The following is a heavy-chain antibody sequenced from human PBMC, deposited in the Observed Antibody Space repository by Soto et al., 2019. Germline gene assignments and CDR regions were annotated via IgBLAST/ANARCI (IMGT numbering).Heavy chain of an antibody. V-gene: IGHV3-33*01. CDR2: TWHDGRNK. CDR1: GFTFSRYG. CDR3: ARDSPDSSGWYAHLDK. J-gene: IGHJ4*02. Sequence: GGSLRLSCVASGFTFSRYGMHWVRQAPGKGLEWVAVTWHDGRNKFYAESVKGRFTISRDNSKSTLYLEVNSLRVEDTAVYYCARDSPDSSGWYAHLDKWGQGTLVTVSS. D-gene: IGHD6-19*01.